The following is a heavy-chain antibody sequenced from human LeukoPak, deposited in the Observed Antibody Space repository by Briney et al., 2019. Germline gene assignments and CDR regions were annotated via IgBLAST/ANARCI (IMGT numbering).Heavy chain of an antibody. CDR1: GFPFSSFW. Sequence: PGGSLRLSCAASGFPFSSFWMHWVRQVSGKGLEWVSSISSSSSYIYYADSVKGRFTISRDNAKNSLYLQMNSLRAEDTAVYYCARDHFGYSSGWSELGHWGQGTLVTVSS. D-gene: IGHD6-19*01. CDR2: ISSSSSYI. V-gene: IGHV3-21*01. CDR3: ARDHFGYSSGWSELGH. J-gene: IGHJ4*02.